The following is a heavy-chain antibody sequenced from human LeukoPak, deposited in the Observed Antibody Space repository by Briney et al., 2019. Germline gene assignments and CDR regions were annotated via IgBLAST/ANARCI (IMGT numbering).Heavy chain of an antibody. CDR3: ARSYGDSERWSSS. CDR1: GYSFTNYW. V-gene: IGHV5-51*01. Sequence: GESLKISCKASGYSFTNYWIGWVRQMPGKGLEWMGSIFPGDSDIRYSPSFQGQVTISADKSISTAYLQWSSLKASDTAMYYCARSYGDSERWSSSWGQGTLVTVSS. D-gene: IGHD4-17*01. CDR2: IFPGDSDI. J-gene: IGHJ5*02.